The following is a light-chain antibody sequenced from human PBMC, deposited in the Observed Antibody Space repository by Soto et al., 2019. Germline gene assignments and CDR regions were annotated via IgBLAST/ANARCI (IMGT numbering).Light chain of an antibody. CDR1: QSVSSSY. V-gene: IGKV3-20*01. Sequence: VVLTLSPGTLSLSPLERATLSFRASQSVSSSYLAWYQQKPGQAPRLLIYGASSGATGIPDRFSGSGSGTDFTLTISRLEPEDFAIYYCQQYGGVPYTFGQGTKVDI. CDR3: QQYGGVPYT. CDR2: GAS. J-gene: IGKJ2*01.